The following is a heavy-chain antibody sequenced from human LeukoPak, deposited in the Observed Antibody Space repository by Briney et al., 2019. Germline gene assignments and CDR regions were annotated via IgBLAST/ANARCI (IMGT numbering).Heavy chain of an antibody. J-gene: IGHJ5*02. CDR1: GYSISSGYY. CDR3: ASQRGDFWSGYSYNWFDP. V-gene: IGHV4-38-2*01. Sequence: SETLSLTCAVSGYSISSGYYWGWIRQPPGKGLEWIGSIYHSGSTYYNPSLKSRVTISVDTSKNQFSLKLSSVTAADTDVYYCASQRGDFWSGYSYNWFDPWGQGTLVTVSS. CDR2: IYHSGST. D-gene: IGHD3-3*01.